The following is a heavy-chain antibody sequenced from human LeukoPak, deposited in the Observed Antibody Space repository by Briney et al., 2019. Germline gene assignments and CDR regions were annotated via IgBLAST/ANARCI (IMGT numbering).Heavy chain of an antibody. V-gene: IGHV5-51*01. CDR3: ATHRGSYSYHY. CDR1: RYSFTSYW. Sequence: ESLKISCKSSRYSFTSYWIGWVRQMPGKGLEWMGIIYPGDSDIRYSPSFRGQVTISTDKSTSTAYLQWSSLKASDTAMYYCATHRGSYSYHYWGQGTLVTVSS. CDR2: IYPGDSDI. J-gene: IGHJ4*02. D-gene: IGHD1-26*01.